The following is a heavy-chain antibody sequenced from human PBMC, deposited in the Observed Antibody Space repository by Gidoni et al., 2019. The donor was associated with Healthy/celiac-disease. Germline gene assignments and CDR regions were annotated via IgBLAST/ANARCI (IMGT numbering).Heavy chain of an antibody. Sequence: QVQLVQSGAEVKKPGASVKVSCKASGYTFTSYYMHWVRQAPGQGLEWMGIINPSGGSTSYAQKCQGRVTMTRDTSTSTVYMDLSSLRSEDTAVYYCARDRNTMVREPGDYFDYWGQGTLVTVSS. CDR3: ARDRNTMVREPGDYFDY. D-gene: IGHD3-10*01. V-gene: IGHV1-46*01. CDR1: GYTFTSYY. CDR2: INPSGGST. J-gene: IGHJ4*02.